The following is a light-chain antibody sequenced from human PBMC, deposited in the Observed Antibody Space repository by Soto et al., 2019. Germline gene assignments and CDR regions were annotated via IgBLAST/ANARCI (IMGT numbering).Light chain of an antibody. Sequence: ENVLTQSPATLSLSPGERATLSCRASQSFSSYLAWYQQKPGQAPRLLIDDASKRATGIPARFSGRGSGTDFTLTISSLEPEDFAVYYCQQRSNWPPVITFGQGTRLEIK. CDR2: DAS. CDR3: QQRSNWPPVIT. V-gene: IGKV3-11*01. CDR1: QSFSSY. J-gene: IGKJ5*01.